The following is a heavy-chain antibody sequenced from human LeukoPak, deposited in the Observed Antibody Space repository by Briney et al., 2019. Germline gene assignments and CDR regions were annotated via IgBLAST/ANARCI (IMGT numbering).Heavy chain of an antibody. V-gene: IGHV4-30-4*08. J-gene: IGHJ4*02. CDR3: AALLGYCSSTGCYSTFDY. D-gene: IGHD2-2*01. Sequence: TLSLTCTVSGGSISSGDYYWSWIRQPPGKGLEWFGYIYYTGSTYYNPSLKSRITISLDTSKNQFSLKLSSVTAADTAVYYCAALLGYCSSTGCYSTFDYWGQGTLVTVSS. CDR1: GGSISSGDYY. CDR2: IYYTGST.